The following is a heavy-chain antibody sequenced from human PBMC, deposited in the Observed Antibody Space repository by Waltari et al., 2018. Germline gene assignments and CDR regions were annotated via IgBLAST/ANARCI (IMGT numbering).Heavy chain of an antibody. V-gene: IGHV4-59*01. Sequence: QVQLQESGPGLVKPSETLSLTCTVSGGSISRSYWSWIRQPPGKGLEWIGYIYYSGSTNYNPSLKSRVTISVDTSKNQFSLKLSSVTAADTAVYYCARSYYYDSSGPIDYWGQGTLVTVSS. CDR2: IYYSGST. D-gene: IGHD3-22*01. J-gene: IGHJ4*02. CDR3: ARSYYYDSSGPIDY. CDR1: GGSISRSY.